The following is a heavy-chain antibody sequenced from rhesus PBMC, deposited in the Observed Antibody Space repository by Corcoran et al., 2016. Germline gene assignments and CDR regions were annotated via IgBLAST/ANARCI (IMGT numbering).Heavy chain of an antibody. CDR2: ISDTGKTI. J-gene: IGHJ4*01. Sequence: EVQLVESGGGLVQPGGSLRLSCAASGFTFSSYDMSWVRQAPGKGLEWVSYISDTGKTIYHANSVKGRFTISRDNAKNARSLQMSSLRAEDTAVYYCTRGSYCSGIYCYVLDDWGQGVLVTVSS. D-gene: IGHD2-27*01. CDR3: TRGSYCSGIYCYVLDD. V-gene: IGHV3-136*01. CDR1: GFTFSSYD.